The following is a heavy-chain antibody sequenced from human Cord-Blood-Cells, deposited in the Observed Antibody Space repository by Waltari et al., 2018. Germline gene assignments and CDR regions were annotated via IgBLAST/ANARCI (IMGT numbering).Heavy chain of an antibody. CDR3: ARDSSWSFDY. D-gene: IGHD6-13*01. J-gene: IGHJ4*02. V-gene: IGHV3-30*03. CDR1: GFTFSSYG. Sequence: QVQLVESGGGVVQPGRSLRLSCAASGFTFSSYGMHWVRQAPGKGLEWVGVMSYDGSNKYYADSLKGRFTISRDNSKNTLYLQMNSLRAEDTAVYYCARDSSWSFDYWGQGTLVTVSS. CDR2: MSYDGSNK.